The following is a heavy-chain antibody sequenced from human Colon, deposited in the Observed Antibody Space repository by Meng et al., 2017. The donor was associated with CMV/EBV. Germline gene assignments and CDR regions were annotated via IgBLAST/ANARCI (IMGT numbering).Heavy chain of an antibody. Sequence: ASVKVSCKASGYTFTGHYVHWVRQAPGQGLEWMGWINPDSGVANYAQRFQGRVTMTRDTSISAVYMEMRNLRSEDTVVYYCARDRSGFDHRLFAMDVWGQGTTVTVSS. V-gene: IGHV1-2*02. CDR2: INPDSGVA. D-gene: IGHD1-26*01. CDR3: ARDRSGFDHRLFAMDV. J-gene: IGHJ6*02. CDR1: GYTFTGHY.